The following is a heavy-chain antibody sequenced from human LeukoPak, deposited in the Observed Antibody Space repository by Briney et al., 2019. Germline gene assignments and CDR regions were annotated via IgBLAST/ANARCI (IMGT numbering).Heavy chain of an antibody. V-gene: IGHV3-48*02. J-gene: IGHJ6*02. CDR3: ARVEQQPRAVCGMDV. D-gene: IGHD6-13*01. Sequence: TGGSLRLSCAASGFTFNTYSTNWVRHAPGKGLEWVSQISSSSSTVSYADSVKGRFTISRDNAKTSLYLQMNSLRDEDTAVYYCARVEQQPRAVCGMDVWGPGTTVTVSS. CDR1: GFTFNTYS. CDR2: ISSSSSTV.